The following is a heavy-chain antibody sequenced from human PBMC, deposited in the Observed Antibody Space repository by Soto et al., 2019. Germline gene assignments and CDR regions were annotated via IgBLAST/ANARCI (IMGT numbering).Heavy chain of an antibody. CDR1: GGSISSSNW. CDR3: ARRWGIAVAGTTYYYYGMDV. CDR2: IYHSGST. Sequence: SLTCAVSGGSISSSNWWSWVRQPPGKGLEWIGEIYHSGSTNYNPSLKSRVTISVDKSKNQFSLKLSSVTAADTAVYYCARRWGIAVAGTTYYYYGMDVWGQGTTVTVSS. D-gene: IGHD6-19*01. V-gene: IGHV4-4*02. J-gene: IGHJ6*02.